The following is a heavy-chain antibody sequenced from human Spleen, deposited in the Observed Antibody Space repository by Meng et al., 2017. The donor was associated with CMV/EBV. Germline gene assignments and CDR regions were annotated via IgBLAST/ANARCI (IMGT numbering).Heavy chain of an antibody. J-gene: IGHJ4*02. V-gene: IGHV1-2*02. CDR2: INPKSGGT. CDR1: GYTFTDYY. D-gene: IGHD6-13*01. Sequence: ASVKVSCKTSGYTFTDYYMHWVRQAPRQGLEWMGWINPKSGGTNYAQKFQGRVTMTRDTPISTAYMELSRLRSDDTAVYYCARGDSIAAGGTGDYWGQGTLVTVSS. CDR3: ARGDSIAAGGTGDY.